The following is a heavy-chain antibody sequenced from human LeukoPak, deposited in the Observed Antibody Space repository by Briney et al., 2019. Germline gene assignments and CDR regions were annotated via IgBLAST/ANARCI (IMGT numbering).Heavy chain of an antibody. CDR1: GGTFSSYA. D-gene: IGHD3-10*01. CDR3: ARPRHGSGSSPGVD. Sequence: SVKVSCKASGGTFSSYAINWVRQAPGQGLEWMGGILPMFGTPNYARKFQGRVTITADYPTSTTYMELISLRSDDTAVYYCARPRHGSGSSPGVDWGQGTLVTVSS. V-gene: IGHV1-69*01. CDR2: ILPMFGTP. J-gene: IGHJ4*02.